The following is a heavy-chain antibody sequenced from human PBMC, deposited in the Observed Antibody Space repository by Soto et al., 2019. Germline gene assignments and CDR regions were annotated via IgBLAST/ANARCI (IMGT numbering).Heavy chain of an antibody. CDR2: IIPILGIA. Sequence: QVQLVQSGAEVKKPGSSVKVSCKASGGTFSSYTISWVRQAPGQGLEWMGRIIPILGIANYAQKFQVRVTITADKSTSTAYMEMSSLRSEDTAVYYCARFRGSYGMDVLGQGTTVTVSS. D-gene: IGHD3-10*01. CDR1: GGTFSSYT. V-gene: IGHV1-69*02. CDR3: ARFRGSYGMDV. J-gene: IGHJ6*02.